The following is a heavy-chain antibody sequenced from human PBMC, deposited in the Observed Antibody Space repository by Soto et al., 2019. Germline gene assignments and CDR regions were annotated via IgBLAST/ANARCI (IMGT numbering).Heavy chain of an antibody. V-gene: IGHV3-33*01. CDR2: IWYDGSNK. D-gene: IGHD2-2*01. CDR3: ARGYCSSTSCRYNWFDP. CDR1: GFTFSSYG. Sequence: GGSLRLSCAASGFTFSSYGMHWVRQAPGKGLEWVAVIWYDGSNKYYADSVKGRFTISRDNSKNTLYLQMNSLRAEDTAVYYCARGYCSSTSCRYNWFDPWGQGTLVTVSS. J-gene: IGHJ5*02.